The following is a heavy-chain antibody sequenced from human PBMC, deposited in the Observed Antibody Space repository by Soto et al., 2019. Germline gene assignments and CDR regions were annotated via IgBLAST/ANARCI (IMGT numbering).Heavy chain of an antibody. J-gene: IGHJ4*02. D-gene: IGHD3-22*01. CDR1: GFTFSDYY. V-gene: IGHV3-11*01. Sequence: QVQLVESGGGLVKTGGSLRLVCAASGFTFSDYYMSWVRQAPGKGLEWVSYISSSGNIIYYADSVKGRFTISRANAKNSVYLQMNSLRAEDTALYFCAKMSSENYYDPVFSWGQGTLVTVSS. CDR3: AKMSSENYYDPVFS. CDR2: ISSSGNII.